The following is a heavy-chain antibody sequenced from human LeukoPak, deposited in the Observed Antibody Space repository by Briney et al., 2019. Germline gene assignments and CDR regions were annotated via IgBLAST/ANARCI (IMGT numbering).Heavy chain of an antibody. V-gene: IGHV3-23*01. J-gene: IGHJ4*02. Sequence: GGSLRLSCVASGLTFSNSVMTWVRQAPGKGLEWVSAILGTGDYTYFATSVNGRFTISRDNSKNTPYLQMNSLRAGDTAIYSCARGSKGTYDYWGQGTLVTVSS. CDR3: ARGSKGTYDY. CDR2: ILGTGDYT. CDR1: GLTFSNSV.